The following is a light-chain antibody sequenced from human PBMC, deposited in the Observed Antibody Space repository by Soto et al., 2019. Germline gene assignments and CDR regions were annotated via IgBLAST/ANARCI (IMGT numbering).Light chain of an antibody. CDR1: SSNIGAGYD. Sequence: QSVLTQPPSVSGAPGQRVTISCTGSSSNIGAGYDVHWYQQLPGTAPKLLISGNSNRPSGVPDRFSGSKSDTSASLAITGLQAEDEADYYCQSYDSSLSGWVFGGGTQLTVL. J-gene: IGLJ7*01. V-gene: IGLV1-40*01. CDR3: QSYDSSLSGWV. CDR2: GNS.